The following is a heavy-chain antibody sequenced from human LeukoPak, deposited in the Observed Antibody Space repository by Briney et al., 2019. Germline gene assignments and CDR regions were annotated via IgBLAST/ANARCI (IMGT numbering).Heavy chain of an antibody. J-gene: IGHJ4*02. Sequence: RTGGSLRLSCAASGLTFDDYGMNWVRQAPGKGLEWVSGINWNGGNTDYADSVKGRFTISRDNAKKSLYLQMNSLRAEDTALYYCARDKSNYFFDYWGQGTLVTVSS. CDR1: GLTFDDYG. V-gene: IGHV3-20*04. CDR2: INWNGGNT. CDR3: ARDKSNYFFDY. D-gene: IGHD4-11*01.